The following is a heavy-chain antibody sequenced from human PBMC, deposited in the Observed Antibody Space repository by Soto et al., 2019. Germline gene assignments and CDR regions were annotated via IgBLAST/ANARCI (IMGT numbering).Heavy chain of an antibody. CDR3: ARGIATGQLDP. CDR2: SNAGNGNT. D-gene: IGHD2-15*01. J-gene: IGHJ5*02. CDR1: GYTFTSYA. Sequence: ASVKVSCKASGYTFTSYAMHWVRQAPGQRLEWMGWSNAGNGNTKYSQKFQDRVIITRDTSASTAYMDLSSLRSEDTAVYYCARGIATGQLDPWGQGTLVTVSS. V-gene: IGHV1-3*01.